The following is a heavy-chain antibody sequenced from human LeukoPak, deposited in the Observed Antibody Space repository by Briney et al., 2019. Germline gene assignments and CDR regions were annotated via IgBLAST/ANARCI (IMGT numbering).Heavy chain of an antibody. D-gene: IGHD6-6*01. CDR3: ARDCPIAARPSLGYYYMDV. CDR1: GGSISSGSYY. J-gene: IGHJ6*03. CDR2: IYTSGSI. Sequence: PSETLSLTCTVSGGSISSGSYYWSWIRQPAGKGLEWIGRIYTSGSINYNPSLKSRVTISVDTSKNQFSLKLSSVTAADTAVYYCARDCPIAARPSLGYYYMDVWGKGTTVTVSS. V-gene: IGHV4-61*02.